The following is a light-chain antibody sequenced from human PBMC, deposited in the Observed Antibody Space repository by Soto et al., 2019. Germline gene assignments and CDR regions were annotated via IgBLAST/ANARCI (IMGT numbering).Light chain of an antibody. Sequence: DIQMTQSPSSVSASVGDRVTITCRASQGFSGGLAWYQQKPGKAPKLLIYAASSLQSGVPSRFSGSGSGTDFTLTIRSLQSEDFAVYYCQQRTDWPPLTFGGGTNVEIK. CDR3: QQRTDWPPLT. CDR2: AAS. V-gene: IGKV1-12*01. CDR1: QGFSGG. J-gene: IGKJ4*01.